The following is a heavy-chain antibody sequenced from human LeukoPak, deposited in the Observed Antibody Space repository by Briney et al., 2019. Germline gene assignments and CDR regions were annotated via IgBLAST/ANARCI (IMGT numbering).Heavy chain of an antibody. Sequence: SETLSLTCAVYGGSFNNYYWTWIRQPPGKGLEWVGEINHSGSTNYNPSLKSRVTISVDTSKNQFSLKLSSVTAADTAVYYCASNGGQIVGATRKFDYWGQGTLVTVSS. CDR2: INHSGST. V-gene: IGHV4-34*01. J-gene: IGHJ4*02. CDR3: ASNGGQIVGATRKFDY. D-gene: IGHD1-26*01. CDR1: GGSFNNYY.